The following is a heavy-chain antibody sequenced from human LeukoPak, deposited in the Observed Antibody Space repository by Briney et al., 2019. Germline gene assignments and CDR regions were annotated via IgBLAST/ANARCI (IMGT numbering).Heavy chain of an antibody. V-gene: IGHV4-4*07. CDR3: ARDLTTVVKVFDY. D-gene: IGHD4-23*01. CDR2: IYTSGST. CDR1: GGSISIYY. Sequence: SETLSLTCTVSGGSISIYYWSWIRQPAGKGLEWIGRIYTSGSTNYNPSLKSRVTISVDTSKNQFSLKLSSVTAADTAVYYCARDLTTVVKVFDYWGQGTLVTVSS. J-gene: IGHJ4*02.